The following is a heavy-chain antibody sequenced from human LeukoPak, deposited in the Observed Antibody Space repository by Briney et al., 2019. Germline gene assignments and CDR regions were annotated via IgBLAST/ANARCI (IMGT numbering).Heavy chain of an antibody. CDR3: ARAPGLRYFDWLPDYFDY. D-gene: IGHD3-9*01. J-gene: IGHJ4*02. V-gene: IGHV1-3*01. CDR2: ISAGNGNT. CDR1: GYTFTSYA. Sequence: ASVKVSCKASGYTFTSYAMHWVRQAPGQRLEWMGWISAGNGNTKYSQKFQGRVTITRDTSASTAYMELSSLRSEDTAVYYCARAPGLRYFDWLPDYFDYWGQGTLVTVSS.